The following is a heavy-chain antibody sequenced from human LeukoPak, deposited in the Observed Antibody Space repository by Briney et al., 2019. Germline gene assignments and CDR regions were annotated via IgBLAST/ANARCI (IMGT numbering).Heavy chain of an antibody. D-gene: IGHD3-9*01. Sequence: GESLKISCKGSGYSFTSYWIGWVRQVPGKGLEWMGIIYPGDSDTKYSPSFQGQVTISADKSISTAYLQWSSLKASDTAMYYCARQDYHILTGFDYWGQGTLVTVSS. CDR1: GYSFTSYW. J-gene: IGHJ4*02. CDR3: ARQDYHILTGFDY. CDR2: IYPGDSDT. V-gene: IGHV5-51*01.